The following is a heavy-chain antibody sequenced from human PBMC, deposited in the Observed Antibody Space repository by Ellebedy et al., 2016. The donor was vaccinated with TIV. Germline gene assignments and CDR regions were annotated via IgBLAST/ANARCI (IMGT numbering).Heavy chain of an antibody. CDR3: VKDAPSPRPGDY. J-gene: IGHJ4*02. D-gene: IGHD6-6*01. V-gene: IGHV3-64D*06. CDR2: ITSNGQNT. CDR1: GFTFSDYD. Sequence: GGSLRLSCSASGFTFSDYDMHWVRQSPGKGLEYVSAITSNGQNTYYVDSVKGRFTISGDNVDNTVYLHMSSLTAEDSAVYYCVKDAPSPRPGDYWGQGTLVTVSS.